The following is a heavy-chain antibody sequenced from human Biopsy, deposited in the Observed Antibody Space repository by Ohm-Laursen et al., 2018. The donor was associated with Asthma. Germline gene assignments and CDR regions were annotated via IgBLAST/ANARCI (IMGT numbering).Heavy chain of an antibody. CDR1: GYTMINYD. Sequence: SVKVSGKAFGYTMINYDVHWVRQASGQRLEWKGWINVGNGNTKDAQKFKGRATNSRDTSASTAYMDLSSLRSEDTAVYYCARPYYDFLSGQVNDAFAKWGQGTRGTVSS. J-gene: IGHJ3*02. D-gene: IGHD3-9*01. CDR3: ARPYYDFLSGQVNDAFAK. V-gene: IGHV1-3*01. CDR2: INVGNGNT.